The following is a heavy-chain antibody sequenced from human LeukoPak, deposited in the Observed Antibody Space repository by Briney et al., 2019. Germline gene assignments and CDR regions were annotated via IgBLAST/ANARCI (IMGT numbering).Heavy chain of an antibody. J-gene: IGHJ3*02. CDR3: ARGLFLSGYLDAFDI. V-gene: IGHV3-21*04. CDR1: GFTFSSYS. CDR2: ISSSSSYI. D-gene: IGHD3-22*01. Sequence: GGSLRLSCAASGFTFSSYSMNWVRQAPGKGLEWVSSISSSSSYIYYADSVKGRFTISRDNAKNSLYLQMNSLRVEDTAVYYCARGLFLSGYLDAFDIWGQGTVVTVSS.